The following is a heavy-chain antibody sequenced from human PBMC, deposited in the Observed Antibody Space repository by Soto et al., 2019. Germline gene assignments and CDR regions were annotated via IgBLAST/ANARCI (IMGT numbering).Heavy chain of an antibody. D-gene: IGHD2-2*01. V-gene: IGHV3-48*01. CDR1: GFTFSSYS. CDR3: ARVVPAATPDYYYYYMDV. J-gene: IGHJ6*03. CDR2: ISSSSSTI. Sequence: GGSLRLSCAASGFTFSSYSMNWVRQAPGKGLEWVSYISSSSSTIYYADSVKGRFTISRDNAKNSQYLQMNSLRAEDTAVYYCARVVPAATPDYYYYYMDVWGKGTTVTVSS.